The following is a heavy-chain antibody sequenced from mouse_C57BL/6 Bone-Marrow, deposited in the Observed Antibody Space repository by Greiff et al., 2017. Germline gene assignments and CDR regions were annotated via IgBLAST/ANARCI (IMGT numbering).Heavy chain of an antibody. Sequence: QVQLQQPGAELVMPGASVKLSCKASGYTFTSYWMHWVKQRPGQGLEWIGEIDPSDSYTNYNPKFKGKSTLPVDKSSSTAYMQLSSLTSEDSAVYYGAREHYVYDVAWFAYWGQGTLVTVSA. D-gene: IGHD2-2*01. J-gene: IGHJ3*01. CDR1: GYTFTSYW. V-gene: IGHV1-69*01. CDR2: IDPSDSYT. CDR3: AREHYVYDVAWFAY.